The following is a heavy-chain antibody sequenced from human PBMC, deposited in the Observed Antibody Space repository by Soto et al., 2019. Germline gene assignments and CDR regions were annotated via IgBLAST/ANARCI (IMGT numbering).Heavy chain of an antibody. J-gene: IGHJ4*02. Sequence: GGSLRLSCAASGFTFSSYSMNWVRQAPGKGLEWVSSISSSSSYIYYADSVKGRFTISRDNAKNSLYLQMNSLRAEDTAVYYCARALVGGAAAGIPHWGQGTLVTVSS. CDR2: ISSSSSYI. V-gene: IGHV3-21*01. D-gene: IGHD6-13*01. CDR3: ARALVGGAAAGIPH. CDR1: GFTFSSYS.